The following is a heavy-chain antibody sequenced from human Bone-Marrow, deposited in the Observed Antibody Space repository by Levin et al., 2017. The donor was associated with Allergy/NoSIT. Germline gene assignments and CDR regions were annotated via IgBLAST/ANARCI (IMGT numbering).Heavy chain of an antibody. D-gene: IGHD2-2*01. J-gene: IGHJ6*02. V-gene: IGHV3-49*04. CDR3: TREEYCSSTSRTTDYYYGMDV. CDR2: IRSKAYGGTT. CDR1: GFTFGDYA. Sequence: SCTASGFTFGDYAMSWVRQAPGKGLEWVGFIRSKAYGGTTEYAASVKGRFTISRDDSKSIAYLQMNSLKTEDTAVYYCTREEYCSSTSRTTDYYYGMDVWGQGTTVTVSS.